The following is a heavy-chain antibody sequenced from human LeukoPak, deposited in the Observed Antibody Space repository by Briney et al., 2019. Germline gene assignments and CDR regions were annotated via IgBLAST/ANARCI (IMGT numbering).Heavy chain of an antibody. CDR2: IYHSGST. D-gene: IGHD3-22*01. J-gene: IGHJ4*02. CDR3: ARAPFGYDSHYFDY. Sequence: SETLSLTCAVSGGSISSSNWWSWVRQPPGKGLEWIGEIYHSGSTNYNPSLKSRVTISVDKSKNQFSLKLSSVTAADTAVYYCARAPFGYDSHYFDYWGQGTLVTVSS. CDR1: GGSISSSNW. V-gene: IGHV4-4*02.